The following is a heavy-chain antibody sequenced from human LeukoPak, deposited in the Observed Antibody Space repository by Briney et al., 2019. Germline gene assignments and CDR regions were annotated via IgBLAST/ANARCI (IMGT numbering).Heavy chain of an antibody. J-gene: IGHJ4*02. CDR3: ARAEYNWTINDY. Sequence: SQTLSLTCTVSGGSISSGGYYWSWIRQHPGKGLEWIGYIYYSGSTYYNPSLKSRVTISVDTSKNQFSLKLSSVTAADTAVYYCARAEYNWTINDYWGQGTLVTVSS. D-gene: IGHD1-20*01. CDR2: IYYSGST. V-gene: IGHV4-31*03. CDR1: GGSISSGGYY.